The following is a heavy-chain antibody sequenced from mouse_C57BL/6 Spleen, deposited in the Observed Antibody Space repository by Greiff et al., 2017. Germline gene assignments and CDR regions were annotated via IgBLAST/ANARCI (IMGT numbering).Heavy chain of an antibody. Sequence: VQLQQLGAELVMPGASVKLSCKASGYTFTSYWMHWVKQRPGQGLEWIGEIDPSDSYTNYNPKFKGKSTLTVDKSSSTAYMQLRSLTSEDSAVDFCASAGYGSSSYWYFDVWGTGTTVTVSS. D-gene: IGHD1-1*01. CDR2: IDPSDSYT. V-gene: IGHV1-69*01. J-gene: IGHJ1*03. CDR3: ASAGYGSSSYWYFDV. CDR1: GYTFTSYW.